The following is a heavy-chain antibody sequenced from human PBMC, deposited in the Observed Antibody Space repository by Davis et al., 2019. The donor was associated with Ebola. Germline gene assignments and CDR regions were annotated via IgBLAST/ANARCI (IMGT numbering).Heavy chain of an antibody. CDR3: ARQRSIAARYYYYYGMDV. D-gene: IGHD6-6*01. V-gene: IGHV4-39*01. Sequence: SETLSLTCTVSGGSISSSSYYWGWIRQPPGKGLEWIGEINHSGSTNYNPSLKSRVTISVDTSKNQFSLKLSSVTAADTAVYYCARQRSIAARYYYYYGMDVWGQGTTVTVSS. CDR1: GGSISSSSYY. CDR2: INHSGST. J-gene: IGHJ6*02.